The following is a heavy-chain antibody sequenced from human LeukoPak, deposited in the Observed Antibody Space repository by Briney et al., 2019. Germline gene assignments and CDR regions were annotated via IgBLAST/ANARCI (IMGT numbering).Heavy chain of an antibody. Sequence: SSETLSLTCTVPGGSISSYYWSWIRQPPGKGLEWIGYIYYSGSTNYNPSLKSRVTISVDTSKNQFSLKLSSVTAADTAVYYCARAVDTVTTLGYYYYYMDVWGKGTTVTVSS. V-gene: IGHV4-59*01. D-gene: IGHD4-17*01. CDR3: ARAVDTVTTLGYYYYYMDV. J-gene: IGHJ6*03. CDR1: GGSISSYY. CDR2: IYYSGST.